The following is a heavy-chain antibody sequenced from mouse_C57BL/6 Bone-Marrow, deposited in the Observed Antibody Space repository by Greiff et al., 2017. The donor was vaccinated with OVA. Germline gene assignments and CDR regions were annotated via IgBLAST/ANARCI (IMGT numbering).Heavy chain of an antibody. V-gene: IGHV1-61*01. CDR1: GYTFTSYW. CDR3: ARWLLYFDY. D-gene: IGHD2-3*01. Sequence: QVQLQQPGAELVRPGSSVKLSCKASGYTFTSYWMDWVKQRPGQGLEWIGNIYPSDSETHYNQKFKDKATLTVDKSSSTAYLQLSSLTSEDSAVYYCARWLLYFDYWGQGTTLTVSS. CDR2: IYPSDSET. J-gene: IGHJ2*01.